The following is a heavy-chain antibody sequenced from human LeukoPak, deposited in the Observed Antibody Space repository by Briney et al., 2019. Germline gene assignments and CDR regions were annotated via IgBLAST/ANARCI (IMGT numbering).Heavy chain of an antibody. J-gene: IGHJ3*02. Sequence: GRSLRLSCAASGFTFSSYAMHWVRQAPGKGLEWVAVISYDGSNKYYADSVKGRFTISRDNSKNTLYLQMNSLRAEDTAVYYCARERSPYGSGSYYISRVIDIWGQGTMVTVSS. D-gene: IGHD3-10*01. CDR2: ISYDGSNK. CDR1: GFTFSSYA. CDR3: ARERSPYGSGSYYISRVIDI. V-gene: IGHV3-30-3*01.